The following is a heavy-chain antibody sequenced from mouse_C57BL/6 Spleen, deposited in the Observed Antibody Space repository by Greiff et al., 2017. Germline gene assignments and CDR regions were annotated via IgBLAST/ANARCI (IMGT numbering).Heavy chain of an antibody. CDR3: ARSITTVDYYAMDY. Sequence: QVQLQQPGAELVKPGASVKLSCKASGYTFTSYWMHWVKQRPGQGLEWIGMIHPNSGSTNYNEKFKSKATLTVDKSSSTAYMQLSSLTSEDSAVYYCARSITTVDYYAMDYWGQGTSVTVSS. CDR2: IHPNSGST. D-gene: IGHD1-1*01. J-gene: IGHJ4*01. CDR1: GYTFTSYW. V-gene: IGHV1-64*01.